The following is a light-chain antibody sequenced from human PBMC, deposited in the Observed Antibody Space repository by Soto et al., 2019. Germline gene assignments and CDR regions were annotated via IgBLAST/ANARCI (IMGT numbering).Light chain of an antibody. J-gene: IGKJ2*01. CDR1: QSVSSAY. Sequence: EIVLTQSPGTLSLSPGERATLSCRASQSVSSAYLAWYQQIPGQAPRLLIDGASSRATSIPDRFSGSGSGTDFTLTISVLEPEDFAVYYCQQSGSSFYTFGQGTKLEIK. CDR3: QQSGSSFYT. V-gene: IGKV3-20*01. CDR2: GAS.